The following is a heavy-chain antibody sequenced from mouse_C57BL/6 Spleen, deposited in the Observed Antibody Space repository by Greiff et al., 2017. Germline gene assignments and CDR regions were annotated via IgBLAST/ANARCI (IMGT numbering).Heavy chain of an antibody. CDR3: ACATDYFDD. CDR2: ISYDGSN. Sequence: QSGPGLVKPSQSLSLTCSVTGYSITSGYYWNWIRQFPGNKLEWMGYISYDGSNNYNPSLKNRISITRDTSKNQFFLKLNSVTTEDTATYYCACATDYFDDWGQGTTLTVSS. D-gene: IGHD1-1*01. J-gene: IGHJ2*01. CDR1: GYSITSGYY. V-gene: IGHV3-6*01.